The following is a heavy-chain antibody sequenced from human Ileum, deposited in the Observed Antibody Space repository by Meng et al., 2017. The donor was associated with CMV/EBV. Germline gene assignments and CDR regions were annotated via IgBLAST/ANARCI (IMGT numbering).Heavy chain of an antibody. CDR1: GGSISSYF. CDR2: IYTSGST. CDR3: AREADTAMARGLDY. Sequence: QVQLQESGPGLVKPSETLSLTCIVSGGSISSYFWTWIRQPAEKGLEWIGRIYTSGSTNYNPSLKSRVTMSVDTSKNHFSLNLGSVTAADTAVYYCAREADTAMARGLDYWGQGMVVTVSS. J-gene: IGHJ4*02. V-gene: IGHV4-4*07. D-gene: IGHD5-18*01.